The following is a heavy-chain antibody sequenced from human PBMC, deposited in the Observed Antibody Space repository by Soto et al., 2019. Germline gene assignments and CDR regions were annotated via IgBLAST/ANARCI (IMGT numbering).Heavy chain of an antibody. CDR1: GGSFSGYN. V-gene: IGHV4-34*01. J-gene: IGHJ2*01. D-gene: IGHD4-17*01. CDR2: IKHSGRT. Sequence: QVQLQQWGAGLLKPSETLSLTCAVYGGSFSGYNWSWIRQPPGKGLEWIAEIKHSGRTNDHPSLRSRVAISVDTSKNQFSLKLTSVTAADTALYYCARGTVGWYFDVWGRGTLVTVSS. CDR3: ARGTVGWYFDV.